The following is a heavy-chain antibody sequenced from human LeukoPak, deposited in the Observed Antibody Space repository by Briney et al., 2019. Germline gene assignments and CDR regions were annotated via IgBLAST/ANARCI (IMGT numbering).Heavy chain of an antibody. D-gene: IGHD1-7*01. J-gene: IGHJ4*02. CDR3: ARDARELRGDY. Sequence: GGSLRLACVASGLAFSSYSMHWVRQAPGKGLEWVGVISYDGSDEYYTDSVKGRFTISRDNSKNTVYLQMNSLRADDTAVYYCARDARELRGDYWGQGTLVTVSS. CDR1: GLAFSSYS. V-gene: IGHV3-30*04. CDR2: ISYDGSDE.